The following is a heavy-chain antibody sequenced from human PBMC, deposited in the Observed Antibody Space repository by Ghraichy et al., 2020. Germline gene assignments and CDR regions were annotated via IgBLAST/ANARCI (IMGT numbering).Heavy chain of an antibody. J-gene: IGHJ4*02. CDR3: ARDKDSVYAPTIRIDY. CDR2: INPNNGGT. CDR1: GYTFTGYY. V-gene: IGHV1-2*02. D-gene: IGHD5-12*01. Sequence: ASVKVSCKASGYTFTGYYLYWVRQAPGQGLEWMGWINPNNGGTNYAQKFQGRVTMTRDTSISTVYMELSRLRSDDTALYFCARDKDSVYAPTIRIDYWGQGTLVTVSS.